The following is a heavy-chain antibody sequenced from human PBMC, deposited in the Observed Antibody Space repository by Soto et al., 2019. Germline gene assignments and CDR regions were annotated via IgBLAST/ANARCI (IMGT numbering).Heavy chain of an antibody. V-gene: IGHV4-59*07. CDR3: ARSDRVVPAAMSY. CDR2: IYYSGST. D-gene: IGHD2-2*01. CDR1: GISISSYY. J-gene: IGHJ4*02. Sequence: SDTLSLTCTLSGISISSYYWSWIRQPPGKGLEWIGYIYYSGSTYYNPSLKSRVTISVDTSKNQFSLKLSSVTAADTAVYYCARSDRVVPAAMSYWGQGTLVTVS.